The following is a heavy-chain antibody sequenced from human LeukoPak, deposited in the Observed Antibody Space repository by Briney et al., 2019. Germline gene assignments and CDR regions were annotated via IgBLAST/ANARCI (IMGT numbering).Heavy chain of an antibody. V-gene: IGHV4-34*01. Sequence: PSETLSLTCAVYGGSFSGYYWSWIRQPPGKGLEWIGEINHSGSTNYNPSLKSRVTISVDTSKNQFSLKLSSVTAADTAVYYCARGWSSSWYVYWGQGTLVTVSS. CDR1: GGSFSGYY. CDR3: ARGWSSSWYVY. CDR2: INHSGST. J-gene: IGHJ4*02. D-gene: IGHD6-13*01.